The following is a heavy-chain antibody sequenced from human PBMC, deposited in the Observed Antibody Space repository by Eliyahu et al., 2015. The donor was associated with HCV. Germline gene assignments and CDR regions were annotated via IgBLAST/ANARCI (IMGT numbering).Heavy chain of an antibody. D-gene: IGHD3-22*01. Sequence: EVQLLESGGGLVQPGGSLRLSCADSGFTFSSYAMSWVRQAPGKGLGWVSAISGSGGRTYYADSVKGRFTISRDNSKNTLYLQMNSLRAEDTAVYYCARNNYYDSSGYGDYWGQGTLVTVSS. V-gene: IGHV3-23*01. CDR1: GFTFSSYA. J-gene: IGHJ4*02. CDR2: ISGSGGRT. CDR3: ARNNYYDSSGYGDY.